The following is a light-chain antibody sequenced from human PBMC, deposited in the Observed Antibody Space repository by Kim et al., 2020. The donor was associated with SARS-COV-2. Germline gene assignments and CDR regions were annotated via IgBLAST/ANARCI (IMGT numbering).Light chain of an antibody. J-gene: IGKJ2*01. V-gene: IGKV3-20*01. CDR2: GAS. CDR3: QNYGGPPYT. CDR1: QTVRGSH. Sequence: LSLGGSVALSCRASQTVRGSHVAWYQHRPGQARRLISYGASSRATGIADRFSGGGSGTDCTLTSARLEPEDVAVYYCQNYGGPPYTFGQGTKLEI.